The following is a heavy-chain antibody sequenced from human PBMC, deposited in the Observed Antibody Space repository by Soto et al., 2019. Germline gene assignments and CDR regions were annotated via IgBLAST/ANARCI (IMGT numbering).Heavy chain of an antibody. CDR2: ISASGGST. V-gene: IGHV3-23*01. CDR1: GFTSSSCA. D-gene: IGHD2-8*02. CDR3: ATPALRTGRYFFHV. J-gene: IGHJ4*02. Sequence: EVQLLDSGGGLVQPGGSLRLSCVASGFTSSSCAMRWVRQAPGQGLEWDSGISASGGSTYYAVSVKGRFTISRDNSKTTLYLQMTSLTAEDTAVYYCATPALRTGRYFFHVWGQGTLVTVSS.